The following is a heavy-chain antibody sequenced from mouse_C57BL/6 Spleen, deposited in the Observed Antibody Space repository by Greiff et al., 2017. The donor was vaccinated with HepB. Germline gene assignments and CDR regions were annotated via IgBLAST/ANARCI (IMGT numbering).Heavy chain of an antibody. CDR3: AREGIYYGNSFDY. J-gene: IGHJ2*01. Sequence: QVQLQQSGAELVKPGASVKMSCKASGYTFTSYWITWVKQRPGQGLEWIGDIYPGSGSTNYNEKFKSKATLTVVTSSSTAYMQLSSLTSEDSAVYYCAREGIYYGNSFDYWGQGTTLTVSS. CDR2: IYPGSGST. CDR1: GYTFTSYW. V-gene: IGHV1-55*01. D-gene: IGHD2-1*01.